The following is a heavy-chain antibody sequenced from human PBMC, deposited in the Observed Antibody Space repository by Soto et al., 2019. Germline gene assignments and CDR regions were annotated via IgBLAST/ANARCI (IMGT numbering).Heavy chain of an antibody. CDR3: ARDRGGDYVRYWFDP. CDR1: GGTFSSYA. V-gene: IGHV1-69*13. J-gene: IGHJ5*02. D-gene: IGHD4-17*01. Sequence: VKVSCKASGGTFSSYAISWVRQAPGQGLEWMGGIIPIFGTANYAQKFQGRVTITADESTSTAYMELSSLRSEDTAVYYCARDRGGDYVRYWFDPWGQGTLVTVSS. CDR2: IIPIFGTA.